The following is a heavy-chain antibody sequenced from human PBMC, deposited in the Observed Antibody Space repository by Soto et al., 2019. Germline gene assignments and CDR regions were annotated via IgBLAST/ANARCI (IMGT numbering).Heavy chain of an antibody. V-gene: IGHV2-5*02. CDR3: AHSRDRSPSHFTS. Sequence: QITLKESGPTLVKPTQTLTLTCTFSGFSLSTSGVGVGWIRQPPGKALEWLALIYWDDDKRYSTSLKSRLTITTDTPKTQVVPTMTNIDPADTATYCGAHSRDRSPSHFTSWGQGTLVTVSS. CDR2: IYWDDDK. J-gene: IGHJ5*02. D-gene: IGHD2-2*01. CDR1: GFSLSTSGVG.